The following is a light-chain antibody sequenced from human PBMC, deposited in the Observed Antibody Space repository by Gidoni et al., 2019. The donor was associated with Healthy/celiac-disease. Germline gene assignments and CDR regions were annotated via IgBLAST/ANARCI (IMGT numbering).Light chain of an antibody. CDR3: QQYGSSPLT. CDR2: GAS. CDR1: QSVSSSY. Sequence: ERVWTQSPGTLSLSPGERATLSCRASQSVSSSYLAWDQQEPGQAPRLLIYGASSSAPGIPARFSVSGSGTDFTLTISRLEPEAFAVYYCQQYGSSPLTFGGGTKVEI. J-gene: IGKJ4*01. V-gene: IGKV3-20*01.